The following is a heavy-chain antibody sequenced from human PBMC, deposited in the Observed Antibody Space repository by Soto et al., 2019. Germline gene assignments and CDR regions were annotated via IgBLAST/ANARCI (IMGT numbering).Heavy chain of an antibody. CDR2: ISSSSSYI. Sequence: GGSLRLSCAASGFNFSSYSMHWIRQATGKGLEWVSSISSSSSYIYYADSVKGRFTISRDNAKNSLYLQMNSLRAEDTAVYYCARLYSNDDYYYYMDVWGKGTTVTVSS. CDR1: GFNFSSYS. CDR3: ARLYSNDDYYYYMDV. D-gene: IGHD4-4*01. J-gene: IGHJ6*03. V-gene: IGHV3-21*01.